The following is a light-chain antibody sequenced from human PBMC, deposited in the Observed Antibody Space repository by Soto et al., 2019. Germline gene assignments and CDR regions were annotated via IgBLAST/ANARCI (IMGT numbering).Light chain of an antibody. CDR2: YDA. J-gene: IGLJ1*01. CDR3: QVWDNNSEVYV. CDR1: NIGSKN. V-gene: IGLV3-21*04. Sequence: SYELTQTPSVSVAPGKTAWVTCGANNIGSKNVHWYQQKPGQAPVLVIYYDADRPSGIPERFSGSNSGNTATLTISSVEAGDEADYYCQVWDNNSEVYVFGAGTKVTVL.